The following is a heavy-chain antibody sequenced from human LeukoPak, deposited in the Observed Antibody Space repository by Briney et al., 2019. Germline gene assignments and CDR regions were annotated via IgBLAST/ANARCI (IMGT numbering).Heavy chain of an antibody. V-gene: IGHV4-59*12. J-gene: IGHJ4*02. CDR1: GGSFNTYY. D-gene: IGHD1-26*01. Sequence: PSETLSLTCTVSGGSFNTYYWSWIRQPPGKGLEWIGSMYYRGSTYHNPSLKSRVTISVDTSKNQFSLKLSSVTAADTAVYYCATTTIRLGYWGQGTLVTVSS. CDR3: ATTTIRLGY. CDR2: MYYRGST.